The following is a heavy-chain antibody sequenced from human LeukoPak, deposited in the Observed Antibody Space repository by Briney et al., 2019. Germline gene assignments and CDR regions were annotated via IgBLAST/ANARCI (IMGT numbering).Heavy chain of an antibody. CDR2: IYTSGTT. D-gene: IGHD3-10*01. V-gene: IGHV4-61*02. CDR1: GGSISSGSYY. J-gene: IGHJ4*02. Sequence: SQTLSLTCTVSGGSISSGSYYWSWIRQPAGKGLEWIGRIYTSGTTNYNPSLKSRVTISVDTSKNQFSLKLTSVTAADTAVYYCARGVTMVRGVVNFDYWGQGTLVTVSS. CDR3: ARGVTMVRGVVNFDY.